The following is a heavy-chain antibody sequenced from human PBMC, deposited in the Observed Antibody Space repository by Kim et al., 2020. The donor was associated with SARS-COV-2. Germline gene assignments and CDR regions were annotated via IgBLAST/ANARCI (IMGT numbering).Heavy chain of an antibody. D-gene: IGHD5-18*01. Sequence: ADSVKSRFTISRDNAKNSLYLQMNSLRAEDTAVYYCARDLLGLWDRYIGYLGQGTLVTVSS. J-gene: IGHJ4*02. V-gene: IGHV3-48*03. CDR3: ARDLLGLWDRYIGY.